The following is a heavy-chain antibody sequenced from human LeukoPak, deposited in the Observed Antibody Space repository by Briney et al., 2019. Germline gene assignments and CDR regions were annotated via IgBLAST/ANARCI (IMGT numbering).Heavy chain of an antibody. V-gene: IGHV1-69*13. Sequence: ASVKVSFKASGGTFSSYAISWVRQAPGQGLEWMGGIIPIFGTANYAQKFQGRVTITADESTSTAYMELSSLRSEDTAVYYCARARLSSGYATVIDYWGQGTLVTVSS. CDR1: GGTFSSYA. D-gene: IGHD3-22*01. CDR3: ARARLSSGYATVIDY. CDR2: IIPIFGTA. J-gene: IGHJ4*02.